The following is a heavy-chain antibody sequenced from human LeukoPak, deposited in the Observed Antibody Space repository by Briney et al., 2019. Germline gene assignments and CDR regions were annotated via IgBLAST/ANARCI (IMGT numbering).Heavy chain of an antibody. CDR2: ISSSSSYI. CDR3: ARVRGVTNFDY. CDR1: GFTFSSYS. Sequence: GSLRLSCAASGFTFSSYSMNWVRQAPGKGLEWVSSISSSSSYIYYADSVKGRFTISRDNAKNSLYLQMNSLRAEDTAVYYCARVRGVTNFDYWSQGTLVTVSS. V-gene: IGHV3-21*01. J-gene: IGHJ4*02. D-gene: IGHD3-10*01.